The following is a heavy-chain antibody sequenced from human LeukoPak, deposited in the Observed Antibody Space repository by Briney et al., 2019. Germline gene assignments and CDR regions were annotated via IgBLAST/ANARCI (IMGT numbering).Heavy chain of an antibody. Sequence: GGSLRLSSAASGFTFSSYGMHRVRQAPGKGLEWVAVIWYDGSNKYYADSVKGRFTISRDNSKNTLYLQMNSLRAEDTAVYYCASGRRDTVTADYWGQGTLVTVSS. CDR2: IWYDGSNK. D-gene: IGHD4-11*01. J-gene: IGHJ4*02. CDR1: GFTFSSYG. CDR3: ASGRRDTVTADY. V-gene: IGHV3-33*01.